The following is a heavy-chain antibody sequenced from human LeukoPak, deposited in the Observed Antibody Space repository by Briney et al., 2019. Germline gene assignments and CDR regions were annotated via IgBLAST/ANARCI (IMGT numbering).Heavy chain of an antibody. J-gene: IGHJ3*02. Sequence: ASVKVSCKASGYTFTSYDINWVRQATGQGLEWMGWMNPNSGNTGYAQKLQGRVTMTRNTSISTAYMELSSLRPEDTAVYYCARMGRGGSYYDAFDIWGQGTMVTVSS. D-gene: IGHD1-26*01. CDR3: ARMGRGGSYYDAFDI. CDR1: GYTFTSYD. V-gene: IGHV1-8*01. CDR2: MNPNSGNT.